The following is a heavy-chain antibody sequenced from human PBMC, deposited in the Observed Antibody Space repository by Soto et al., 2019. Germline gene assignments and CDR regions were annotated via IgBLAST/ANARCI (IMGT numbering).Heavy chain of an antibody. CDR3: ATDGCSGGSCYSGVFGY. V-gene: IGHV1-18*01. D-gene: IGHD2-15*01. CDR1: GYTFTSYG. Sequence: ASVKVSCKASGYTFTSYGISWVRQAPGQGLEWMGWISADNGNTNYAQKLQGRVTMTEDTSTGTAYMELSSLRSEDTAVYYCATDGCSGGSCYSGVFGYWGQGTLVTVSS. J-gene: IGHJ4*02. CDR2: ISADNGNT.